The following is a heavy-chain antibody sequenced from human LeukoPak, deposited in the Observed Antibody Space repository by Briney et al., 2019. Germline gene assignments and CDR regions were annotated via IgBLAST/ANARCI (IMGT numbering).Heavy chain of an antibody. D-gene: IGHD6-19*01. CDR1: GGSISSYY. CDR3: ARAAWGAIAVALYFDY. CDR2: IYYSGST. V-gene: IGHV4-59*01. Sequence: SETLSLTCTVSGGSISSYYWSWIRQPPGKGLEWIGYIYYSGSTNYNPSLKSRVTISVDTSKNQFSLKLSSVTAADTAVYYCARAAWGAIAVALYFDYWGQGTLVTVSS. J-gene: IGHJ4*02.